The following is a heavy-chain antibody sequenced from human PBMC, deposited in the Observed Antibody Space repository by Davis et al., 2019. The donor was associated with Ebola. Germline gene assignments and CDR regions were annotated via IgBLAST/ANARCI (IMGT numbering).Heavy chain of an antibody. V-gene: IGHV1-69*13. Sequence: SVKVSCKASGGTFSSYAISWVRQAPGQGLEWMGGIIPIFGTANYAQKFQGRVTITADESTSTAYMELSSLRSEDTAVYYCARFTYYDFWSGHDYWGQGTLVTVSS. CDR2: IIPIFGTA. CDR3: ARFTYYDFWSGHDY. D-gene: IGHD3-3*01. J-gene: IGHJ4*02. CDR1: GGTFSSYA.